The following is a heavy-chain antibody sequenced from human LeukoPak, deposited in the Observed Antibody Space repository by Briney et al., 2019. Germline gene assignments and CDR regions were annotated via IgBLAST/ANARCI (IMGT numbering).Heavy chain of an antibody. V-gene: IGHV3-30*18. CDR3: AKVRWEDSSGWLLMVQSYFDY. CDR1: GFTFSSYG. D-gene: IGHD6-19*01. Sequence: PGRSLRLSCAASGFTFSSYGMHWVRQAPGKGLEWVAVISYDGSNKYYADSVKGRFTISRDNSKNTLYLQMNSLRAEDTAVYYCAKVRWEDSSGWLLMVQSYFDYWGQGTLVTVSS. J-gene: IGHJ4*02. CDR2: ISYDGSNK.